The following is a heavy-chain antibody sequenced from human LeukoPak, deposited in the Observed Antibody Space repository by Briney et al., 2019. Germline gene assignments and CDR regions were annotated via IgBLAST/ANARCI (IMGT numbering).Heavy chain of an antibody. V-gene: IGHV3-11*01. D-gene: IGHD2-15*01. Sequence: GGSLRLSCAASGFTFSDYYMSWIRLAPGKGLEWVSYISSSGSTIYYADSVKGRFTISRDNSKNTLYLQMNSLRAEDTAVYYCAKGGVVHAFDIWGQGTMVTVSS. CDR1: GFTFSDYY. CDR2: ISSSGSTI. J-gene: IGHJ3*02. CDR3: AKGGVVHAFDI.